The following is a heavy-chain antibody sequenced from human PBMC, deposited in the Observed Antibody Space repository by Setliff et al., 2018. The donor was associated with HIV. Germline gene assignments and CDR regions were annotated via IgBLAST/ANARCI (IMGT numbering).Heavy chain of an antibody. CDR3: ARAGIPRRSIAVAGYY. V-gene: IGHV1-18*01. CDR1: GYTFNTYG. J-gene: IGHJ4*02. CDR2: ISPNFGHT. Sequence: ASVKVSCKASGYTFNTYGISWVRQAPGHGLEWMGWISPNFGHTNYAQNFLGRVTMTTDTSTSRAYMELRSLRSDDTAVYFCARAGIPRRSIAVAGYYWGQGTLVTVSS. D-gene: IGHD6-19*01.